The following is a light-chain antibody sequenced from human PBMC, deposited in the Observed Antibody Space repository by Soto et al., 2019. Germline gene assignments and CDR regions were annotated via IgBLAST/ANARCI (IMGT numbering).Light chain of an antibody. J-gene: IGLJ2*01. CDR1: RSDVGGYNY. V-gene: IGLV2-14*01. CDR2: DVS. Sequence: QSALTQPASVSGSPGQSSTISCTGTRSDVGGYNYVSWYQQYPGKAPTLMIYDVSNRPSGVSNRFSGSKSGNTASLTISGLQAEDEADYYCSSYTSSSTLYVVFGGGTKLTVL. CDR3: SSYTSSSTLYVV.